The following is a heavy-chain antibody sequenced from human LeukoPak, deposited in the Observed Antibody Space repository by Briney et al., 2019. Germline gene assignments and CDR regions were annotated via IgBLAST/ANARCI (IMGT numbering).Heavy chain of an antibody. V-gene: IGHV3-30*02. D-gene: IGHD3-22*01. J-gene: IGHJ4*02. CDR3: AKDHTYYYDSTGYYPDY. CDR1: GFTFSSYG. Sequence: GGSLRLSCAASGFTFSSYGMHWVRQAPGKGLEWVAFIRYDGSNKYYADSVKGRFTISRDNSKNTLYLQMNSLRAEDTAVYYCAKDHTYYYDSTGYYPDYWGQGTLVTVSS. CDR2: IRYDGSNK.